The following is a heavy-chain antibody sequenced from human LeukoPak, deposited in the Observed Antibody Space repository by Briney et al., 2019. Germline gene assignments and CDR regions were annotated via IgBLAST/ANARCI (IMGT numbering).Heavy chain of an antibody. CDR1: GVTFSSYN. CDR2: ISGSSDHT. D-gene: IGHD6-19*01. CDR3: GGFSSGWYDY. Sequence: GESLRLSCAASGVTFSSYNMGWVRQPPGKGLEWVSGISGSSDHTHYGASVTGQFTISRDNSKNTVYLQMNSLRADDTAVYQCGGFSSGWYDYWGQGILVTVSS. J-gene: IGHJ4*02. V-gene: IGHV3-23*01.